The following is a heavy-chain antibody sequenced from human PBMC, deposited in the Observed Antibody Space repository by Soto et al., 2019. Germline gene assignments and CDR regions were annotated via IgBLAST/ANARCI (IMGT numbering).Heavy chain of an antibody. V-gene: IGHV3-23*01. D-gene: IGHD2-15*01. Sequence: GGSLRLSCAASEVPFSSYSMTWIRQAPGKGPEWVSTITSDGGTYYADSVKGRFAMSRDTSKSTLYLQMNNLGAEDTAAYYCAPHVSCSGGSCQYDAFDIRGQGTMVTVSS. J-gene: IGHJ3*02. CDR1: EVPFSSYS. CDR2: ITSDGGT. CDR3: APHVSCSGGSCQYDAFDI.